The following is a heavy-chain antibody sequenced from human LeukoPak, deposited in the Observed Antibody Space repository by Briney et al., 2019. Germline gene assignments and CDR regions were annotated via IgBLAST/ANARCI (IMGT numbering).Heavy chain of an antibody. CDR1: GFTFSSYA. V-gene: IGHV3-23*01. CDR3: ARENYDILTGYKLFDY. CDR2: IGGSGGST. J-gene: IGHJ4*02. D-gene: IGHD3-9*01. Sequence: GGSLRLSCAASGFTFSSYAMSWVRQAPGKGLEWVSAIGGSGGSTYYADSVKGRFTISRDNSKNTLYLQMNSLRAEDTAVYYCARENYDILTGYKLFDYWGQGTLVTVSS.